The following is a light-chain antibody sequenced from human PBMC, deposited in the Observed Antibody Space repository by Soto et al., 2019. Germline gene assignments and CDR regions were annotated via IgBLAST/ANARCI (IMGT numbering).Light chain of an antibody. V-gene: IGLV2-14*01. Sequence: QSALTQPASVSGSPGQSITISCTGTSSDVGAYNYVSWYRQHPGKAPKLMIYEVRNRPSGVSNRFSGSKSGNTASLTISGLQAEDEADYYCSAYATSSAMLFGGGTKLTVL. CDR3: SAYATSSAML. CDR2: EVR. J-gene: IGLJ2*01. CDR1: SSDVGAYNY.